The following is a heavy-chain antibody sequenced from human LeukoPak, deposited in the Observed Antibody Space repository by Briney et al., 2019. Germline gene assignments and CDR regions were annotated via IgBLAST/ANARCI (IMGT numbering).Heavy chain of an antibody. D-gene: IGHD5-12*01. Sequence: PSETLSLTCTVSGGSISSYYWSWIRQPPGKGLEWIGYIYYSGSTNHNPSLKSRVTISVDTSKNQFSLKLSSVTAADTAVYYCATETYGGYTYWGQGTLVTVSS. CDR2: IYYSGST. CDR3: ATETYGGYTY. CDR1: GGSISSYY. J-gene: IGHJ4*02. V-gene: IGHV4-59*01.